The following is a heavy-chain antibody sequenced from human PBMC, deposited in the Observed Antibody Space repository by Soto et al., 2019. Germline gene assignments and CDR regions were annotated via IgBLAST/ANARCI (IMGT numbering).Heavy chain of an antibody. CDR2: IIPIFGRA. V-gene: IGHV1-69*13. J-gene: IGHJ4*02. CDR1: GGTVSSDA. D-gene: IGHD4-17*01. Sequence: VKVESKAEGGTVSSDASSWGRQAPGQGLERMGGIIPIFGRANYAQKFQGRVTITADESTSTAYMELSSLRSEDTAVYYCASQTTVVTPFDYWGQGTLVTFSS. CDR3: ASQTTVVTPFDY.